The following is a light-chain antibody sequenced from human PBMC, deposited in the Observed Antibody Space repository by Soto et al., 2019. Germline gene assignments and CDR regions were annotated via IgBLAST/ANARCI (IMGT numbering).Light chain of an antibody. Sequence: QSALTQPASVSGSPGQSITISCTGTSSDVGGYNYVSWYQQHPGKAPKPMIYDVSNRPSGVSNRVSGSKSGNTASLTISGPQAEDESDYYCSSYTSSSTVVFGGGTKLTVL. J-gene: IGLJ2*01. CDR2: DVS. CDR1: SSDVGGYNY. V-gene: IGLV2-14*01. CDR3: SSYTSSSTVV.